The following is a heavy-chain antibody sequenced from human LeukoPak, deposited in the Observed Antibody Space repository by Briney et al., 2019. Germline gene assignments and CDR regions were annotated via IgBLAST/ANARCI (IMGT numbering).Heavy chain of an antibody. J-gene: IGHJ3*02. V-gene: IGHV3-21*01. D-gene: IGHD3-16*02. CDR2: ISSSSSYI. Sequence: GGSLRLSCAASGFTFSSYSMNWVRQAPGKGLEWVSSISSSSSYIYYADSVKGRFTISRDNAKNSLYLQMNSLRAEDTAVYYCANLSASFAFDIWGQGTMVTVSS. CDR3: ANLSASFAFDI. CDR1: GFTFSSYS.